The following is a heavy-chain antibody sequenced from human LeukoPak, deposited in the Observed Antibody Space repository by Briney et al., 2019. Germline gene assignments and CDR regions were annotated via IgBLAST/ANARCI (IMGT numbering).Heavy chain of an antibody. CDR2: INPDSGGT. CDR3: ARPRATKLVDDGSDI. V-gene: IGHV1-2*06. D-gene: IGHD1-26*01. CDR1: RYIFTDFY. Sequence: GASVKVSCNASRYIFTDFYIHWVRQAPGQELEWMGRINPDSGGTNFAQEFQARVTVTRDTSISTAYMELSTLRSDDTAVYYCARPRATKLVDDGSDIWGQGTIVTVSS. J-gene: IGHJ3*02.